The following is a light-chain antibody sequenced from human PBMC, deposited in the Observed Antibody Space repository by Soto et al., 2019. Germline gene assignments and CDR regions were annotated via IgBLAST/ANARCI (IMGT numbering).Light chain of an antibody. V-gene: IGLV2-23*01. J-gene: IGLJ3*02. CDR2: EGT. CDR3: SSYAGSNNWV. CDR1: SSDVVNDLL. Sequence: QSALTQPASVSGSPGQSITISCTGTSSDVVNDLLVSWYQQQPGKAPKLMIYEGTKRPAGVSDRFSGSKSGNTASLTISGLQAEDEADYYCSSYAGSNNWVFGGGTKLTVL.